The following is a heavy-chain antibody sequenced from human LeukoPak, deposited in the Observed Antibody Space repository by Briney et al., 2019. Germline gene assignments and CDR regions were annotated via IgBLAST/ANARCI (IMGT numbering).Heavy chain of an antibody. V-gene: IGHV3-30*18. J-gene: IGHJ4*02. CDR1: GFTFSSYG. D-gene: IGHD3-22*01. CDR3: AKDGSQRDYSDSSGHIDY. Sequence: GGSLRLSCAASGFTFSSYGMHWVRQAPGKGLEWVAVISYDGSSKYYADSVKGRFTISRDISKNTLYLQMNSLRPEDTAVYYCAKDGSQRDYSDSSGHIDYWGQGTLVTVSS. CDR2: ISYDGSSK.